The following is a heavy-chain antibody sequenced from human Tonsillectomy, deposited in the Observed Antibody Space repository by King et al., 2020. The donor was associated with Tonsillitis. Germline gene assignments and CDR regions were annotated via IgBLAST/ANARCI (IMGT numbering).Heavy chain of an antibody. V-gene: IGHV1-69*01. D-gene: IGHD6-6*01. J-gene: IGHJ6*02. CDR3: ASPRPRIAARPHYGMDV. CDR2: IIPIFGTA. Sequence: VQLVESGAEVKKPGSSVKVSCKASGGTFSSYAISWVRQAPGQGLEWMGGIIPIFGTANYAQKFQGRVTITADESTSTAYMELSSLGSEDTAVYYCASPRPRIAARPHYGMDVWGQGTTVTVSS. CDR1: GGTFSSYA.